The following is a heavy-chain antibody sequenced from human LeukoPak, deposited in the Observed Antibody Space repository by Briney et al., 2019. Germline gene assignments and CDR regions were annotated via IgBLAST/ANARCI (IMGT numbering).Heavy chain of an antibody. D-gene: IGHD2-2*01. CDR2: IIPIFGTA. V-gene: IGHV1-69*01. Sequence: GSSVKVSCKASGDTFSSYAISWVRQAPGQGLEWMGGIIPIFGTANYAQKFQGRVTITADESTSTAHMELSSLRSEDTAVYYRAREGYCSSTSCARRYCYMDVWGKGTTVTVSS. J-gene: IGHJ6*03. CDR3: AREGYCSSTSCARRYCYMDV. CDR1: GDTFSSYA.